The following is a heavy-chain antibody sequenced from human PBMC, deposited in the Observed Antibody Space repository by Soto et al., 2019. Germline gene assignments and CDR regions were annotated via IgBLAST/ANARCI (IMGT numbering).Heavy chain of an antibody. CDR3: ARARITMIVVVSYCYSGMDV. CDR2: IIPIFGTA. Sequence: SVKVSCKASGGTFSSYAISWVRQAPGQGLEWMGGIIPIFGTANYAQKFQGRVTITADKSTSTAYMELSSLRSEDTAVYYCARARITMIVVVSYCYSGMDVWGQGTAVTVSS. V-gene: IGHV1-69*06. D-gene: IGHD3-22*01. CDR1: GGTFSSYA. J-gene: IGHJ6*02.